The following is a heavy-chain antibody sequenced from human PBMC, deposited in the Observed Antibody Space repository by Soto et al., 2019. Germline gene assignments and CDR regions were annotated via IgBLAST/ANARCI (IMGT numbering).Heavy chain of an antibody. CDR1: GGSISSYY. V-gene: IGHV4-4*07. Sequence: PSETLSLTCTVSGGSISSYYWSWIRQPAGKGLEWIGRIYTSGSTNYNPSLKSRVTMSVDTSKNQFSLKLSSVTAADTAVYYCARNGLYGQQLVDRSNWFDPWGQGTLVTV. D-gene: IGHD6-13*01. CDR2: IYTSGST. CDR3: ARNGLYGQQLVDRSNWFDP. J-gene: IGHJ5*02.